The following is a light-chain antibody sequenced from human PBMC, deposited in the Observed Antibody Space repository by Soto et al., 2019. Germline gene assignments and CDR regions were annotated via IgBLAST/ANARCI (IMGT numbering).Light chain of an antibody. Sequence: QSALTQPASVSGSPGQSITISCTGTSSDVDGYKYVSWYQQHPGKAPKLMIYAVSNRPSGVSIRFSGSKSGDTASLTISGLQAEDEADYYCSSYTSRSTFWVFGGGTKLTVL. J-gene: IGLJ3*02. V-gene: IGLV2-14*01. CDR2: AVS. CDR1: SSDVDGYKY. CDR3: SSYTSRSTFWV.